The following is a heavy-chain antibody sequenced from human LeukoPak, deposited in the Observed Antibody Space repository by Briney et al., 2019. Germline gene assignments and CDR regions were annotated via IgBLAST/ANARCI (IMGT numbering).Heavy chain of an antibody. CDR1: GFTFSGSA. V-gene: IGHV3-73*01. CDR2: IRSKANSYAT. D-gene: IGHD6-19*01. CDR3: ARGEGYSSGGTNYYYYYYMDV. Sequence: GGSLRLSCAASGFTFSGSAMHWVRQASGKGLEWVGRIRSKANSYATAYAASVKGRFTISRDDSKNTAYLQMNSLKTEDTAVYYCARGEGYSSGGTNYYYYYYMDVWGKGTTVTVSS. J-gene: IGHJ6*03.